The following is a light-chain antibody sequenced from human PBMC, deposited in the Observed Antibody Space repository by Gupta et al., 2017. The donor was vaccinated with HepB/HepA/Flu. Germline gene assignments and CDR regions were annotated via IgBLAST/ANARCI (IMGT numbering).Light chain of an antibody. V-gene: IGLV2-14*03. CDR1: SSDVGGYNY. CDR2: AVS. CDR3: SSYSSSRTPV. Sequence: QSALTQPASVSGSPGPSITISCTGTSSDVGGYNYVSWYQQHPGKAPKLIIYAVSNRPSGVSYRFSGSKSGNTASLTISGLKAEDEADYYCSSYSSSRTPVFGGGAKLTVL. J-gene: IGLJ3*02.